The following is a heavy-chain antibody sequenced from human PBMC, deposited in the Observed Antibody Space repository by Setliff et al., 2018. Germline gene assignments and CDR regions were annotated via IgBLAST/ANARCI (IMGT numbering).Heavy chain of an antibody. J-gene: IGHJ4*02. Sequence: KASETLSLTCTVSGGSISSYYWSWIRQPPGKGLEWIGYIYYSGSTNYNPSLKSRVTISVDTSKNQFSLKLSSVTAADTAVYYCARAGRGRGYSSGLKISFDYWGQGTLVTVSS. CDR3: ARAGRGRGYSSGLKISFDY. V-gene: IGHV4-59*01. CDR2: IYYSGST. CDR1: GGSISSYY. D-gene: IGHD3-22*01.